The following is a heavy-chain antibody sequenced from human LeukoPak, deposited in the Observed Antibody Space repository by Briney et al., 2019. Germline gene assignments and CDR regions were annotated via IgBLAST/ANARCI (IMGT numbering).Heavy chain of an antibody. D-gene: IGHD2-8*02. CDR1: GFTFTTYW. Sequence: GGSLRLSCVASGFTFTTYWMNWVRQAPGKGLEWVANIKQDGSETYYVDSVKGRFTISRDSGRNSLFLQMGSLRVEDTAVYYCARDSNTDWYFDLWGRGTLVTVSS. V-gene: IGHV3-7*01. J-gene: IGHJ2*01. CDR3: ARDSNTDWYFDL. CDR2: IKQDGSET.